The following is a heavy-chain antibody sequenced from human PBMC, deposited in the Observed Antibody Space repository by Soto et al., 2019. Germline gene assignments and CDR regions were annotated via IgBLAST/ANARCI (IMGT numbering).Heavy chain of an antibody. D-gene: IGHD1-1*01. Sequence: QLQLQESGPGLVKPSETLSLTCTVSGSSVTFSSYYWVWIRQSPGKGLEWIATTSYSGTTYYNPSLKSRFPISVDPSKKQYSLQLSSVTAADSAVDYFASIQQQLVRDWGQGTLVAVSS. J-gene: IGHJ4*02. CDR3: ASIQQQLVRD. CDR1: GSSVTFSSYY. CDR2: TSYSGTT. V-gene: IGHV4-39*01.